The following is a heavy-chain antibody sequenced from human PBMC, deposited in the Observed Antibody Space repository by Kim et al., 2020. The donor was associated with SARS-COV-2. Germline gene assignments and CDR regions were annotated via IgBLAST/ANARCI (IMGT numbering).Heavy chain of an antibody. CDR1: GFTFSNAW. CDR2: IKSKTDGGTT. J-gene: IGHJ4*02. V-gene: IGHV3-15*01. D-gene: IGHD4-17*01. CDR3: TTDSYYGDLDY. Sequence: GGSLRLSCAASGFTFSNAWTSWVRQAPGKGLEWVGRIKSKTDGGTTDYAAPVKGRFTISRDDSKNTLYLQMNSLKTEDTAVYYCTTDSYYGDLDYWGQGTLVTVSS.